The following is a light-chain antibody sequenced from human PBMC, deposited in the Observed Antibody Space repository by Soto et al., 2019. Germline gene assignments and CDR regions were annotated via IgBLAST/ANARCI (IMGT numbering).Light chain of an antibody. CDR3: QQYGSSPEYT. Sequence: EIVLTQSPGTLSLCPGERATLSCRASQNVSSSYLAWYQQKPGQAPSLLIYGASSRATGIPDRFSGSGSGTDFTLTISRLEPEDFAVYYCQQYGSSPEYTFGQGTKLEIK. CDR1: QNVSSSY. V-gene: IGKV3-20*01. CDR2: GAS. J-gene: IGKJ2*01.